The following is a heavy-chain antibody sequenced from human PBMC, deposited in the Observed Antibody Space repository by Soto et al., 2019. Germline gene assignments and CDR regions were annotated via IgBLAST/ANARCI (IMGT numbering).Heavy chain of an antibody. CDR2: IYDSGTT. J-gene: IGHJ3*02. Sequence: QLQLQESGPGLVKPSETLSLTCIVSGGSISNSGFYWGWIRQPPGKGLEWIGSIYDSGTTYYNPSLKSRVTVSVDTSNNHFSLRLTSVIAADTAVYYCARPRGLRFSVADVFDIWGQGAMVTVSS. D-gene: IGHD3-3*01. CDR3: ARPRGLRFSVADVFDI. CDR1: GGSISNSGFY. V-gene: IGHV4-39*02.